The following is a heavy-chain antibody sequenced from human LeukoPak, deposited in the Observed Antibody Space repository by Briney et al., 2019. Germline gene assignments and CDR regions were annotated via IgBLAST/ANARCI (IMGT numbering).Heavy chain of an antibody. J-gene: IGHJ6*04. D-gene: IGHD3-10*01. V-gene: IGHV3-21*01. CDR2: ICSTSTCL. Sequence: PGGSLRLSCAASGFTFSSYSMNWVRQAPGKGLEWVSSICSTSTCLYYADSMKGRVTISRDNAKNSLYLQMHSLRAEDTAIYYCARGITLDGVDVWGKGTTVTVSS. CDR3: ARGITLDGVDV. CDR1: GFTFSSYS.